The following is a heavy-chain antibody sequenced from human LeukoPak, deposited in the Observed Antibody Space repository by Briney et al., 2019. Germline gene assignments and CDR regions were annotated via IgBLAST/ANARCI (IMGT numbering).Heavy chain of an antibody. D-gene: IGHD2-2*01. CDR2: IYTSGST. CDR3: AREGAPGVVVPVYYYYYMDV. CDR1: GGSIGSYY. J-gene: IGHJ6*03. Sequence: SETLSLTCTVSGGSIGSYYWSWIRQPAGKGLEWIGRIYTSGSTNYNPSLKSRVTMSVDTSKNQFSLKLSSVTAADTAVYYCAREGAPGVVVPVYYYYYMDVWGKGTTVTVSS. V-gene: IGHV4-4*07.